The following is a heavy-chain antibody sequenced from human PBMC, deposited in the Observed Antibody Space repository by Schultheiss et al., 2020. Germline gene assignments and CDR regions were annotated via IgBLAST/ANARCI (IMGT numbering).Heavy chain of an antibody. Sequence: GGSLRLSCAASGFIFSSYSMNWVRQAPGKGLEWVSSISSSSSYIYYADSVKGRFTISRDNAKNSLYLQMNSLRAEDTAVYYCARDLQQLGAFDIWGQGTMVTVSS. J-gene: IGHJ3*02. CDR2: ISSSSSYI. D-gene: IGHD6-13*01. CDR1: GFIFSSYS. CDR3: ARDLQQLGAFDI. V-gene: IGHV3-21*01.